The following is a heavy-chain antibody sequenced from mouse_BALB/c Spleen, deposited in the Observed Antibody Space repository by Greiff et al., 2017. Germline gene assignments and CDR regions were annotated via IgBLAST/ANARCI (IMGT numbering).Heavy chain of an antibody. J-gene: IGHJ4*01. CDR2: IYPGNSDT. CDR1: GYTFTSYW. CDR3: TREGYRYDAMDY. V-gene: IGHV1-5*01. Sequence: DVQLQESGTVLARPGASVKMSCKASGYTFTSYWMHWVKQRPGQGLEWIGAIYPGNSDTSYNQKFKGKAKLTAVTSTSTAYMELSSLTNEDSVVYYCTREGYRYDAMDYWGQGTSVTVSS. D-gene: IGHD2-14*01.